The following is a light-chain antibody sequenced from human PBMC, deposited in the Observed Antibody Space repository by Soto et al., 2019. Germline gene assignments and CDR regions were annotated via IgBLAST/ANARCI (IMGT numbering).Light chain of an antibody. CDR1: QSVGTY. V-gene: IGKV3-15*01. CDR3: QQYNDWPRT. CDR2: GAS. Sequence: EIVMTQSPATLSVSPGERATLSCRASQSVGTYLAWYQQKPGQAPRLLIYGASTRAAGISPRFSGGGSGTEFTLPIGRLQAEDFAVYYCQQYNDWPRTFGQGTKVGIK. J-gene: IGKJ1*01.